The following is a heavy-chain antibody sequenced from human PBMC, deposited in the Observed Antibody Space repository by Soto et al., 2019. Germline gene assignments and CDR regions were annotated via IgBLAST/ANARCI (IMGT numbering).Heavy chain of an antibody. V-gene: IGHV1-69*04. J-gene: IGHJ3*02. CDR3: ARDHPYCTNGVCYTLDTAMVRGDAFDI. CDR2: IIPILGIA. Sequence: VASVKVSCKASGGTFSSYTISWVRQAPGQGLEWMGRIIPILGIANYAQKSQGRVTITADESTSTAYMELSSLRSEDTAVYYCARDHPYCTNGVCYTLDTAMVRGDAFDIWGQGTMVTVSS. D-gene: IGHD2-8*01. CDR1: GGTFSSYT.